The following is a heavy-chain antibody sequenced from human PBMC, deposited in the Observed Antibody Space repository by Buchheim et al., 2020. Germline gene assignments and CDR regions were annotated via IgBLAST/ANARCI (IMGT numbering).Heavy chain of an antibody. CDR3: ARDREGIVGAGAMGEIDY. Sequence: QVQLVQSGAEVKKPGASVKVSCKASGYTFTSYYMHWVRQAPGQGLEWMGIINPSGGSTSYAQKFQGRVTMTRDTSTSTVYMELSSPRSEDTAVYYCARDREGIVGAGAMGEIDYWGQGTL. D-gene: IGHD1-26*01. V-gene: IGHV1-46*01. CDR1: GYTFTSYY. J-gene: IGHJ4*02. CDR2: INPSGGST.